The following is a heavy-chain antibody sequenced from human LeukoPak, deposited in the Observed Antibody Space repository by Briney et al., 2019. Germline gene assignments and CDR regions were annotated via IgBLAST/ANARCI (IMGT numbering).Heavy chain of an antibody. Sequence: GGSLRLSCAASGFTFSSYAMSWVRQAPGKGLEWVSAISGSGGSTYYADSVKGRFTISRDNSKNTLYLQMNSAKAAATYVYYYASAGGCLQLDYWGQGTLVTVSS. CDR3: ASAGGCLQLDY. D-gene: IGHD5-24*01. CDR2: ISGSGGST. CDR1: GFTFSSYA. V-gene: IGHV3-23*01. J-gene: IGHJ4*02.